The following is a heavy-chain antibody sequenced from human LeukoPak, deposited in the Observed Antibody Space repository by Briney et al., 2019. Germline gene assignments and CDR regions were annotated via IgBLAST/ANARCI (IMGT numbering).Heavy chain of an antibody. D-gene: IGHD2-15*01. Sequence: SETLSLTCAVYGGSFSGYYWSWIRQPPGKGLEWIGSIYYSGSTYYNPSLKSRVTISVDTSKNQFSLKLSSVTAADTAVYYCARDCSGGSCSARTRPSGYMDVWGKGTTVTISS. CDR2: IYYSGST. CDR1: GGSFSGYY. CDR3: ARDCSGGSCSARTRPSGYMDV. J-gene: IGHJ6*03. V-gene: IGHV4-34*01.